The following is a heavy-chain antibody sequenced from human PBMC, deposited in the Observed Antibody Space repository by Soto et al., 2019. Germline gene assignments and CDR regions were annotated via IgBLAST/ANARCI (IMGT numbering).Heavy chain of an antibody. J-gene: IGHJ2*01. CDR1: GYTFTNYA. CDR3: ARGGSLYWYFDL. V-gene: IGHV1-3*01. CDR2: INAGNGNT. Sequence: QVQLVQSGAEVKKPGASVKVSCKASGYTFTNYAMHWVRQAPGQRLEWMGWINAGNGNTKYSQKFQGRVTITRDTSASTGYMELSSLRSEDTAVYYCARGGSLYWYFDLWGRGTLVTAPS. D-gene: IGHD1-26*01.